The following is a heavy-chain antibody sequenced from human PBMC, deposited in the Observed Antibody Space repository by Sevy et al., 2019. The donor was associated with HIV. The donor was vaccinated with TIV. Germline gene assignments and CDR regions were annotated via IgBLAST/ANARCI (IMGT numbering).Heavy chain of an antibody. CDR1: GGSISSGGYS. CDR2: IYHSGST. V-gene: IGHV4-30-2*01. D-gene: IGHD3-22*01. J-gene: IGHJ4*02. CDR3: AGTREYYYDSSGYYY. Sequence: SETLSLTCAVSGGSISSGGYSWSWIRQPPGKGLEWIGYIYHSGSTYYNPSLKSRVTISVDRSKNQFSLKLSSVIAADTAVYYCAGTREYYYDSSGYYYWGQGTLVTVSS.